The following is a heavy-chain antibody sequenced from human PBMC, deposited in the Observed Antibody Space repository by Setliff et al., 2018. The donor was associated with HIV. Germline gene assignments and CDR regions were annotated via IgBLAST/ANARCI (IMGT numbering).Heavy chain of an antibody. D-gene: IGHD3-16*01. V-gene: IGHV3-7*03. J-gene: IGHJ4*02. CDR3: ARGRCSDAACFFDY. Sequence: GGSLRLSCAASGFSFSDYWMSWVRQTPGKGLEWVATIKPDGSERGYADSVEGRFTISRDNAKNSLYLQMDNLTVDDTAVYFCARGRCSDAACFFDYWGQGTLVTVSS. CDR1: GFSFSDYW. CDR2: IKPDGSER.